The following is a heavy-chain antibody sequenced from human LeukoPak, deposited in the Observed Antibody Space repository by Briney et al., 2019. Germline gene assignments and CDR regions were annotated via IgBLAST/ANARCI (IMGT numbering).Heavy chain of an antibody. CDR2: ISGGGGTT. CDR1: GFTFNTSA. J-gene: IGHJ5*02. CDR3: AKGPVVTATYNWFDP. D-gene: IGHD2-21*02. Sequence: GGSLRLSCAASGFTFNTSAMSRVRQAPGKGLEWVSVISGGGGTTYYADSVKGRFTISRDNSKNTLYLRMNSLRVEDTAVYYCAKGPVVTATYNWFDPWGQGALVTVSS. V-gene: IGHV3-23*01.